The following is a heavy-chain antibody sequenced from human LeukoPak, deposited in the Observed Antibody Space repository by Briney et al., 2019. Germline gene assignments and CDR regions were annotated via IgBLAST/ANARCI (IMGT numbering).Heavy chain of an antibody. J-gene: IGHJ3*02. CDR3: AKDRESIVVVTAFDI. V-gene: IGHV3-23*01. Sequence: PGGSLRLSCAASGFTFSSSAMSWVCQAPGKGLGWVSVISGSGGSTSYADSAKGRFTISRENSKNRQYLQMHSLIAAETAIYYCAKDRESIVVVTAFDIWGQGAMVTVSS. D-gene: IGHD2-21*02. CDR2: ISGSGGST. CDR1: GFTFSSSA.